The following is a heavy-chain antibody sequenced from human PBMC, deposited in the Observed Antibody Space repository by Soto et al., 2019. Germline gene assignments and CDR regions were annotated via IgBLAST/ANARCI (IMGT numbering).Heavy chain of an antibody. V-gene: IGHV1-18*01. D-gene: IGHD1-1*01. CDR3: ARGRYGDY. Sequence: QVHLVQSGAEVKKPGASVKVSCKGSGYAFTTYGITWVRQAPGQGLEWMGWISAHNGNTNYAQKLQGRVTVTRDTSTSTAYMALRSLRSDDTAVYYWARGRYGDYWGHGALVTVSS. CDR2: ISAHNGNT. J-gene: IGHJ4*01. CDR1: GYAFTTYG.